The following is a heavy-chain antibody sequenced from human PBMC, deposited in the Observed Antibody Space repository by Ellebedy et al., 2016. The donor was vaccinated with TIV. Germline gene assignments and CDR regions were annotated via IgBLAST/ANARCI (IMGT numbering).Heavy chain of an antibody. CDR2: FDPEDGET. CDR3: ATDLIVGATLLDY. Sequence: AASVKVSCKVSGYTLTELSMHWVRQAPGKGLEWMGGFDPEDGETIYAQKFQGRVTMTEDTSTDTAYMELSSLRSEDTAVYYCATDLIVGATLLDYWGQGTLVTVSS. J-gene: IGHJ4*02. CDR1: GYTLTELS. V-gene: IGHV1-24*01. D-gene: IGHD1-26*01.